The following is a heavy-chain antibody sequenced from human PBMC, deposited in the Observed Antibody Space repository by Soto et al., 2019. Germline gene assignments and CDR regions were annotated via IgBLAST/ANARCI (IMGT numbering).Heavy chain of an antibody. V-gene: IGHV4-34*01. D-gene: IGHD1-26*01. Sequence: SETLSLTCSVYAGSFSGYYCTWIRQPPGKGLEWIGYIYHSGSTNYNPSLKSRVTISVDTSKNQFSLKLNSVTVADTAVYYCARNSGSYYRWFEPWGQGTLVTVSS. J-gene: IGHJ5*02. CDR3: ARNSGSYYRWFEP. CDR2: IYHSGST. CDR1: AGSFSGYY.